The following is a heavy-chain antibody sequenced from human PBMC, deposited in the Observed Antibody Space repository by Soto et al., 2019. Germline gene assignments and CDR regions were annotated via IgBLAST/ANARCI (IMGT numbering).Heavy chain of an antibody. CDR1: GFTFSDHD. V-gene: IGHV3-72*01. CDR3: ARVRGRGTYELDY. CDR2: RRDRAHGYST. J-gene: IGHJ4*02. D-gene: IGHD1-26*01. Sequence: VQLVESGGGVVQPGGSLRLSCAASGFTFSDHDMDWVRQAPGKGLEWVGRRRDRAHGYSTAYAASLKGRFTISGDDSRASLDLQMDNLKTEDTALYYCARVRGRGTYELDYWGQGTLVIVSS.